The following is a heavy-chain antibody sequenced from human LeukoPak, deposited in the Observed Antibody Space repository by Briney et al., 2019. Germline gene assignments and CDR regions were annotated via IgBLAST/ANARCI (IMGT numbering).Heavy chain of an antibody. CDR2: ISTYNGNS. CDR3: ARVARTAVGIRYYFDE. Sequence: GASVKVSCKASGYNFINYGISWVRQAPGQGLDWMGWISTYNGNSIYAQKFQGRVTVTTDTSTSTGYMDLRSLTSDDTAVYYCARVARTAVGIRYYFDEWGQGTLVSVSS. CDR1: GYNFINYG. J-gene: IGHJ4*02. D-gene: IGHD1-14*01. V-gene: IGHV1-18*01.